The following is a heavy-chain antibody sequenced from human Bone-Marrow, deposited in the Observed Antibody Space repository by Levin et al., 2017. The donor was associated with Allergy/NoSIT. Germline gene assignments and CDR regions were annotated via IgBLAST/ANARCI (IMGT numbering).Heavy chain of an antibody. D-gene: IGHD3-3*01. V-gene: IGHV3-30*01. CDR1: GFTFRRDA. J-gene: IGHJ4*02. Sequence: PGGSLRLSCAASGFTFRRDAMHWVRQAPGKGLEWVAVISSDGINKYYGDSVRGRFIISRDNSMNTVFLQMNSLRAEDTALYYCARDQGFLEWFIQSWGQGTLVTVSS. CDR3: ARDQGFLEWFIQS. CDR2: ISSDGINK.